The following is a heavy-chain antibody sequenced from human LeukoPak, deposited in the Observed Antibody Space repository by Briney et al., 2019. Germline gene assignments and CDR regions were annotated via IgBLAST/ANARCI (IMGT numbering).Heavy chain of an antibody. CDR1: GGSVSSGAYY. CDR3: ARQRICSGANCYYHMDV. Sequence: SETLSLTCTVSGGSVSSGAYYWSWIRQPPGKGLEYIGYIHSSGITYYSPSLKSRLTVSVDMSRKQFSLRLTSVTAADTAVYYCARQRICSGANCYYHMDVWGKGTTVTVSS. CDR2: IHSSGIT. D-gene: IGHD2-15*01. J-gene: IGHJ6*03. V-gene: IGHV4-30-4*08.